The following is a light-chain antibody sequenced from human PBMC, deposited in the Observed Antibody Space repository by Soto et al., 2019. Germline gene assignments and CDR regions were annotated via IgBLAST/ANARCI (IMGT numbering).Light chain of an antibody. CDR3: GAWDNSLSGHV. Sequence: QSVLTQPPSVSAAPGQKVTISCSGSSSNIGNNYVSWYQQLPGTAPKLLIYESNRRPLGIPDRFSGSKSGTSATLGITGLQTGDEADYYCGAWDNSLSGHVSGTGTKVTVL. CDR1: SSNIGNNY. J-gene: IGLJ1*01. CDR2: ESN. V-gene: IGLV1-51*02.